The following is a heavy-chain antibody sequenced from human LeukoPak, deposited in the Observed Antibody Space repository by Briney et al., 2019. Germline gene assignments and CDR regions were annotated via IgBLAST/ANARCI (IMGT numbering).Heavy chain of an antibody. J-gene: IGHJ5*02. V-gene: IGHV1-8*01. CDR3: ARVYYYGSGSYYSPWFDP. CDR2: MNPNSGNT. D-gene: IGHD3-10*01. CDR1: GYTFTSYD. Sequence: GASVKVSCKASGYTFTSYDINWVRQATGQGLEWMGWMNPNSGNTGYAQKFQGRVTMTRNTSISTAYMGLSSLRSEDTAVYYCARVYYYGSGSYYSPWFDPWGQGTLVTVSS.